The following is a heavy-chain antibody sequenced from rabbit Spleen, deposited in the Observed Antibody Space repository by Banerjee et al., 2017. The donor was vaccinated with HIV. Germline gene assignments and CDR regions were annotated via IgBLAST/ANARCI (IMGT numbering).Heavy chain of an antibody. CDR2: IDPAFGIT. CDR3: ARDGAGGRYFAL. CDR1: GFTLSSYY. V-gene: IGHV1S7*01. Sequence: QLKESGGALAQTGGALKLSCKASGFTLSSYYMNWVRQAPGKGLEWIGYIDPAFGITYYANWVNGRFSSSRENAPNTVFLQRTGLSAADPAPYFCARDGAGGRYFALWSPG. J-gene: IGHJ4*01. D-gene: IGHD8-1*01.